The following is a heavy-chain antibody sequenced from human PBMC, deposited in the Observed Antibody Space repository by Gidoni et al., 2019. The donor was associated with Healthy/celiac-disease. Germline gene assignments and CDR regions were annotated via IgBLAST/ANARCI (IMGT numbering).Heavy chain of an antibody. V-gene: IGHV4-30-2*01. CDR1: GGSISSGGYS. CDR2: IYHSGST. CDR3: ARAPEPFLVVPAARNRRGWYFDL. J-gene: IGHJ2*01. Sequence: QLQLQESGSGLVKPSQTLSLTCAVSGGSISSGGYSWRWIRQPPGKGLEWIGYIYHSGSTYYNPSLKSRVTISVDRSKNQFSLKLSSVTAADTAVYYCARAPEPFLVVPAARNRRGWYFDLWGRGTLVTVSS. D-gene: IGHD2-2*01.